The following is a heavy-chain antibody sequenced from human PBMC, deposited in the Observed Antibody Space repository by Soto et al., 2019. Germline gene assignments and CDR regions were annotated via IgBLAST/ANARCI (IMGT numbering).Heavy chain of an antibody. CDR3: ARRVYCVSSSSCSNYFDY. Sequence: EVQLLESGGGLVQSGGSLRLSCAASGFSFSTYVMSWVRQAPGKGLEWVSVISGGGGATYYADSVKGRFTISRDNSKNTLFLQMSSLRTEDTALYHCARRVYCVSSSSCSNYFDYWGQGTQVVVSS. CDR2: ISGGGGAT. V-gene: IGHV3-23*01. D-gene: IGHD2-2*01. CDR1: GFSFSTYV. J-gene: IGHJ4*02.